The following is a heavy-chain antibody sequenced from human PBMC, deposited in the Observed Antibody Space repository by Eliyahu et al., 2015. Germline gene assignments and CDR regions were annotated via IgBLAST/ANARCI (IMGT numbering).Heavy chain of an antibody. CDR3: AKLSSIVMVPAAAPDH. V-gene: IGHV1-18*01. Sequence: QIQLVQSGPEVKKPGASVKVSCKSSGYSFNTYGLNWVRQAPGQXLEWLGWISTFNGDTNYAQDLQGRITLTTDVSTGTAYMELRSLRSDDTATYYCAKLSSIVMVPAAAPDHWGPGTPVIVSS. CDR2: ISTFNGDT. D-gene: IGHD2-2*01. J-gene: IGHJ4*02. CDR1: GYSFNTYG.